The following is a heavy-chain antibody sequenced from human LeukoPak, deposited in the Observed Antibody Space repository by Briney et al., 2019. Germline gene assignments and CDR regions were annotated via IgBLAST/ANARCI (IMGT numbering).Heavy chain of an antibody. CDR1: GFTFSSYG. CDR3: AKPYYYGSGTPSYFDY. V-gene: IGHV3-30*18. CDR2: TPYDGSKK. J-gene: IGHJ4*02. Sequence: PGGCLRLSCAASGFTFSSYGMHWVRRAPGKGLEWVAVTPYDGSKKFYADSVKGRFTISRDNSKNTLYLQMNSLRAEDTAVYYCAKPYYYGSGTPSYFDYWGQGTLVTVSS. D-gene: IGHD3-10*01.